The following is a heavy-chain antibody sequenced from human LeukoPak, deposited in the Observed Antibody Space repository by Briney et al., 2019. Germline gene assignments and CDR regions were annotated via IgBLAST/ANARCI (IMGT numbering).Heavy chain of an antibody. CDR1: GGSISSYY. CDR3: ARGPYSSIWYDWFDP. J-gene: IGHJ5*02. Sequence: PSETLSLTCTVSGGSISSYYWSWIRQPPGKGLEWIGYIYYSGSTNYNPSLKSRVTISVDTSKNQFSLKLSSVTAADTAVYYCARGPYSSIWYDWFDPWGQGTLVTVSS. CDR2: IYYSGST. D-gene: IGHD6-13*01. V-gene: IGHV4-59*01.